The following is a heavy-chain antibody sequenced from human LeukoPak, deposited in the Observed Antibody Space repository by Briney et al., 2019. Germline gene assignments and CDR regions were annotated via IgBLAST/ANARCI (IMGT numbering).Heavy chain of an antibody. CDR1: GFTISSNY. D-gene: IGHD7-27*01. J-gene: IGHJ4*02. Sequence: QPGGPLRLSCAASGFTISSNYMNWVRQAPGKGLEWVAVIYTGGSTSYSDSVKGRFTISRDNSQKTVYLQMNSLRADDTAVYFCARDSSNWGFFDYWGQGTLVTVSS. V-gene: IGHV3-66*01. CDR2: IYTGGST. CDR3: ARDSSNWGFFDY.